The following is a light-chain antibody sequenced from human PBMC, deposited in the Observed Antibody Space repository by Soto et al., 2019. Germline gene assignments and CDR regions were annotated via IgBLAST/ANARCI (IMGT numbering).Light chain of an antibody. CDR1: QSVRIN. J-gene: IGKJ1*01. CDR3: QHYNNWPPWT. CDR2: GAS. V-gene: IGKV3-15*01. Sequence: EIVMTQFPATLSVSPGERATLSSRASQSVRINLAWYQQKPGQAPRLLIYGASSRATGIPARFSGSGSGTEFTLTISSLQSEDFAVYYCQHYNNWPPWTFGQGTKVEIK.